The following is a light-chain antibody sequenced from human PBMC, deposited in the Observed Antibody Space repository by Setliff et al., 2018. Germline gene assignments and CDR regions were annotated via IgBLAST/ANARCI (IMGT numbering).Light chain of an antibody. J-gene: IGLJ3*02. V-gene: IGLV7-46*01. CDR3: MVSYSAARV. CDR1: TGAVTSNHH. Sequence: QAVVTQEPSLTVSPGGTVTLTCGSSTGAVTSNHHPYWFQQKPGQAPRTLSYDTSNKHSWTPARFSGSLLGGKAALTLSGAQPEDEADYYCMVSYSAARVLGGGTQLTVL. CDR2: DTS.